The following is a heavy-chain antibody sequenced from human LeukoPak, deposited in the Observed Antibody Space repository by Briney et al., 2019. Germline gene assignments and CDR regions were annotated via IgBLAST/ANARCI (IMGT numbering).Heavy chain of an antibody. J-gene: IGHJ4*02. D-gene: IGHD6-13*01. CDR2: ISGSGVNT. CDR3: DAADY. Sequence: GGSLRLSCAASGFTFSSYAMSWARQAPGKGLEWVSTISGSGVNTHYADSVQGRFTISRDKSKNTLYLQINSLRAEDTAVYYCDAADYWGQGALVTVSS. V-gene: IGHV3-23*01. CDR1: GFTFSSYA.